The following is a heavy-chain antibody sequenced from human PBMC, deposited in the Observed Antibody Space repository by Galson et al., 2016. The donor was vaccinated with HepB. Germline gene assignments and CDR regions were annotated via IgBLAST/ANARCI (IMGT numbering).Heavy chain of an antibody. CDR1: GFTLSGYN. CDR2: ISSSSSYI. CDR3: ARDLSWSREPHFDY. Sequence: SLRLSCAASGFTLSGYNMNWVRQAPGKGLEWVSSISSSSSYIHYADSVKGRFTISRDNANNSLYLQMSSLRAEDTALYYCARDLSWSREPHFDYWGQGTLVTVSS. V-gene: IGHV3-21*01. J-gene: IGHJ4*02. D-gene: IGHD1-26*01.